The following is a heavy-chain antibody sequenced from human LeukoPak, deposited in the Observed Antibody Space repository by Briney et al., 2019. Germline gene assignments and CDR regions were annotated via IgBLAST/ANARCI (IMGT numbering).Heavy chain of an antibody. D-gene: IGHD6-19*01. Sequence: GASVKVSCKASGYTFTSYGISWVRQAPGQGLEWMGCISAYNGNTNYAQKLQGRVTMTTDTSTSTAYMELRSLRSDDTAVYYCARDQIGIYSSGWVPHFDYWGQGTLVTVSS. CDR2: ISAYNGNT. CDR1: GYTFTSYG. CDR3: ARDQIGIYSSGWVPHFDY. J-gene: IGHJ4*02. V-gene: IGHV1-18*01.